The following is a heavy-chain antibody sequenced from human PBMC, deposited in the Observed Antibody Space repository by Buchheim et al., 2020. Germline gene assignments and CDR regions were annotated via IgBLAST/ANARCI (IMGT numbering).Heavy chain of an antibody. CDR2: ITSSSSTI. J-gene: IGHJ5*01. CDR3: ARVVSGSSFDS. Sequence: EVQLVESGGGLVQPGGSLRLSCAASGFTFSHYSMNWVRQAPGKGLEWVSYITSSSSTIFYADSVKGRFTISRDNAKNSLYLKMNSLRGEDTAVYYCARVVSGSSFDSWGQGAL. V-gene: IGHV3-48*01. D-gene: IGHD1-26*01. CDR1: GFTFSHYS.